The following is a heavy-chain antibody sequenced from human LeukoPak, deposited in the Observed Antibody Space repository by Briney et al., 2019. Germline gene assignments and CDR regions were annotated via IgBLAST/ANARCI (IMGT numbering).Heavy chain of an antibody. J-gene: IGHJ5*02. CDR3: AKYPQAGGSGYYYNNWFDP. Sequence: SETLSLTCTVSGGSISSSSYYWGWIRQPPGKGLEWIGSIYYSGSTYYNPSLKSRVTISVDTSKNQFSLKLSSVTAADTAVYYCAKYPQAGGSGYYYNNWFDPWGQGTLVTVSS. D-gene: IGHD3-10*01. CDR1: GGSISSSSYY. V-gene: IGHV4-39*07. CDR2: IYYSGST.